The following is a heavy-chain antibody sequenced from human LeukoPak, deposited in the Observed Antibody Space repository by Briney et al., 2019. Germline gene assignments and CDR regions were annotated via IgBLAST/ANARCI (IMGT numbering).Heavy chain of an antibody. V-gene: IGHV4-59*10. CDR1: GGSFSGYY. J-gene: IGHJ4*02. CDR2: IYTSGST. CDR3: AGGEAAAGTIDY. D-gene: IGHD6-13*01. Sequence: SETLSLTCAVYGGSFSGYYWSWIRQPAGKGLEWIGRIYTSGSTNYNPSLKSRVTISVDTSKNQFSLKLSSVTAADTAVYYCAGGEAAAGTIDYWGQGTLVTVSS.